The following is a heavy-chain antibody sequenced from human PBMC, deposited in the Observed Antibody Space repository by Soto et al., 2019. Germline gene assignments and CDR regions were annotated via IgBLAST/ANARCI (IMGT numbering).Heavy chain of an antibody. Sequence: EVQLVESGGGLVQPGGSLRLSCAASGFTLSGRSMHWVRQAPGKGLVWVSGIDNAGTDSTYADSVKGRFTSSRDNAKNMLYLQMNSLRAEDTAVYYCAKIRGYDLGSTTFQHWGQGTLVTVSS. J-gene: IGHJ1*01. CDR1: GFTLSGRS. D-gene: IGHD5-12*01. V-gene: IGHV3-74*01. CDR3: AKIRGYDLGSTTFQH. CDR2: IDNAGTDS.